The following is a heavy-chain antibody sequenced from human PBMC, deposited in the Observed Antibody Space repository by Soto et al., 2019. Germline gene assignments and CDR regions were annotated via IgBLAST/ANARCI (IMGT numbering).Heavy chain of an antibody. CDR2: TYYRSKWYN. V-gene: IGHV6-1*01. Sequence: PSQTLSLTCAISGDSVSSNSAAWNWIRQSPSRGLGWLGRTYYRSKWYNDYAVSVKSRITINPDASKNQFSLQLNSVTPEDTAVYYCARVQIAVAGSIGKGPFGYWGQGTLVTVSS. J-gene: IGHJ4*02. CDR1: GDSVSSNSAA. D-gene: IGHD6-19*01. CDR3: ARVQIAVAGSIGKGPFGY.